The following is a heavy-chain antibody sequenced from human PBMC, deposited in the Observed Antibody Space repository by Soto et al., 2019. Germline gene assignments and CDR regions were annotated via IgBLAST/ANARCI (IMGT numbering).Heavy chain of an antibody. V-gene: IGHV4-59*01. J-gene: IGHJ4*02. CDR1: AASFSKYY. D-gene: IGHD3-16*01. CDR2: IYFNGNT. Sequence: PSETLSLTCTVSAASFSKYYWTWIRQPPGKGLEWIGYIYFNGNTKYNPSLEGRLTISIDTSKKEFSLKLTSVTAADAAVYYRASVTFGGIVLAHWGQGTLVTVSS. CDR3: ASVTFGGIVLAH.